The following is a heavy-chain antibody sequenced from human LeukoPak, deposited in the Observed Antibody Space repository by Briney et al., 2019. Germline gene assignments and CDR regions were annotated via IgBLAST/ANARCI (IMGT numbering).Heavy chain of an antibody. V-gene: IGHV1-2*02. Sequence: ASVKVSCKASGYTFTGYYMHWVRQAPGQGLEWMGWINPNSGGTNYAQKFQGRVAMTRDTSISTAYMELSRLRSDDTAVYYCARGGWQLPPRRAFDIWGQGTMVTVSS. CDR3: ARGGWQLPPRRAFDI. CDR2: INPNSGGT. CDR1: GYTFTGYY. J-gene: IGHJ3*02. D-gene: IGHD6-6*01.